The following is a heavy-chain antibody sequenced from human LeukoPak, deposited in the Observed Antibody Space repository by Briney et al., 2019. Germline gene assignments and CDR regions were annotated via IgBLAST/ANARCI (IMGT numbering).Heavy chain of an antibody. J-gene: IGHJ4*02. CDR2: IYPSDSDT. Sequence: GESLKISCKGSGYRFTTNWIGWVRQMPGKGLEWMGIIYPSDSDTRYSPSFQGQVTISADKSISTAYLQWNSLKASDTAMYYCARLYGDADYWGQGTLVTVSS. V-gene: IGHV5-51*01. CDR1: GYRFTTNW. CDR3: ARLYGDADY. D-gene: IGHD4-17*01.